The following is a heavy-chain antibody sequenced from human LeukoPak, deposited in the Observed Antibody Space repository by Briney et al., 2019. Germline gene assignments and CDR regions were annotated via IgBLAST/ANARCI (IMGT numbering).Heavy chain of an antibody. CDR3: ARAYYLDY. CDR1: GFTFGSYA. V-gene: IGHV3-7*04. J-gene: IGHJ4*02. Sequence: GRSLRLSCAASGFTFGSYAMHWGRQAPGKGLEWVANIKQDGSEKSYVNSVKGRFSISRDNAENSLYLQMNSLRAEDTAVYYCARAYYLDYWGQGTLVTVSS. CDR2: IKQDGSEK.